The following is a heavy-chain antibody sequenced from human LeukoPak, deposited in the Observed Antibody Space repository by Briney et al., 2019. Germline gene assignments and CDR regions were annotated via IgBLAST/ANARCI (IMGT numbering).Heavy chain of an antibody. V-gene: IGHV3-30*02. CDR2: IRYDGSNK. CDR1: GFTFSSYG. Sequence: GGSLRLSCAASGFTFSSYGMHWVRQAPGKGLEWVAFIRYDGSNKYYADSVKGRFTISRDNAKNSLYLQMNSLRAEDTAVYYCARFGAYYYDSSGYPIDYWGQGTLVTVSS. D-gene: IGHD3-22*01. J-gene: IGHJ4*02. CDR3: ARFGAYYYDSSGYPIDY.